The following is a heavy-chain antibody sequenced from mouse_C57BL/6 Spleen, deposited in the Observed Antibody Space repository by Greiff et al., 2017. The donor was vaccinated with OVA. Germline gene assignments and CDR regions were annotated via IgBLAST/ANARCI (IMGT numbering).Heavy chain of an antibody. D-gene: IGHD3-3*01. Sequence: VQLQQSGAELVRPGASVTLTCKASGYTFTDYEMHWVKQTPVHGLEWIGAIDPETGGTAYNQKFKGKAILTADKSSSTAYMELRSLTSEDSAVYYCTRGKDGSRGFAYWGQGTLVTVSA. CDR1: GYTFTDYE. CDR2: IDPETGGT. V-gene: IGHV1-15*01. CDR3: TRGKDGSRGFAY. J-gene: IGHJ3*01.